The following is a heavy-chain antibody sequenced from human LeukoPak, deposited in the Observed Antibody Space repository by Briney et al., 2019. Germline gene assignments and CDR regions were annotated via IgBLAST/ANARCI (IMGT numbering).Heavy chain of an antibody. D-gene: IGHD5-18*01. V-gene: IGHV3-30*04. Sequence: GGSLRLSCAASGFTFSSYSMHWVRQAPGKGLEWVAVISYDGSNKYYADFVKGRFTISRDNSKNTLYLQMNSLRAEDTAVYYCARGPTYSYGYYYYYYGMDVWGQGTTVTVSS. CDR3: ARGPTYSYGYYYYYYGMDV. J-gene: IGHJ6*02. CDR2: ISYDGSNK. CDR1: GFTFSSYS.